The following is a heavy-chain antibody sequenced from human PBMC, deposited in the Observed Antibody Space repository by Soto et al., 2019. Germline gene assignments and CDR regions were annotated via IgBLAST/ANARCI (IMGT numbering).Heavy chain of an antibody. J-gene: IGHJ5*02. CDR2: INHSGST. Sequence: SETLSLTCAVYGGSFSGYYWSWIRQPPGKGLEWIGEINHSGSTNYNPSLKSRVTISVDTSKNQFSLKLSSVTAADTAVYYCARVATPVVVVAATWFDPWGQGTLVTVSS. D-gene: IGHD2-15*01. V-gene: IGHV4-34*01. CDR3: ARVATPVVVVAATWFDP. CDR1: GGSFSGYY.